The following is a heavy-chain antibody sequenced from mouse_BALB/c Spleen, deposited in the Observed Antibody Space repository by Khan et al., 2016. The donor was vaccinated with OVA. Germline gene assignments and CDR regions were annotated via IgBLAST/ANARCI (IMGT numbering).Heavy chain of an antibody. CDR1: GYTFTDFA. CDR2: ISTYYGDA. CDR3: ARGSGNSRFAY. D-gene: IGHD1-3*01. J-gene: IGHJ3*01. Sequence: QVQLQQSGAELVRPGVSVKISCKGSGYTFTDFAMHWVKQSHAKRLEWIGVISTYYGDADYNQKFKGKATMTVDKSSSTAYMELARLTSEDSAIYYCARGSGNSRFAYWGQGTLVTVSA. V-gene: IGHV1S137*01.